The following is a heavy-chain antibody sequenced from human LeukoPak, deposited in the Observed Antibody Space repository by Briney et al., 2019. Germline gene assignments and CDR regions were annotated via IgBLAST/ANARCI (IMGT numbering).Heavy chain of an antibody. V-gene: IGHV3-23*01. J-gene: IGHJ4*02. D-gene: IGHD3-16*01. CDR2: ISGSGGST. CDR3: ANIPNSFGPDY. CDR1: GFTFSSNA. Sequence: GGSLRLSCAASGFTFSSNAMSWVRQAPGKGLEWVSAISGSGGSTYYADSVKGRFAISRDNSKNMLYLHLNSLRAEDTAVYYCANIPNSFGPDYWGQGSLVTVSS.